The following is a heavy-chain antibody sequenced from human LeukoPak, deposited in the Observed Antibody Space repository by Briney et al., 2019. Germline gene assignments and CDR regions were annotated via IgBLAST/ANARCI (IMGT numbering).Heavy chain of an antibody. CDR2: ISAYNGNT. CDR1: GYTFTSYG. D-gene: IGHD3-16*02. Sequence: ASVKVSCKASGYTFTSYGISWVRQAPGQGLEWMGWISAYNGNTNYAQKLQGGVTMTTDTSTSTAYMELRSLRSDDTAVYYCAREAPLMDDYVWGSYRYTPQPVDYWGQGTLVTVSS. V-gene: IGHV1-18*01. CDR3: AREAPLMDDYVWGSYRYTPQPVDY. J-gene: IGHJ4*02.